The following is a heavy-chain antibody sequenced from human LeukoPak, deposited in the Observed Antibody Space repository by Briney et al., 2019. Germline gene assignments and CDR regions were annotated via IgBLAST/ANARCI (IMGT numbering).Heavy chain of an antibody. J-gene: IGHJ3*02. CDR1: GYTFTSYG. CDR3: ARERTTILSGRDAFDI. Sequence: ASVKVSCKASGYTFTSYGISWVRQAPGQGLEWMGWISAYNGNTNYAQKLQGRVIMTTDTSTSTAYMELRSLRSDDTAVYYCARERTTILSGRDAFDIWGQGTMVTVSS. CDR2: ISAYNGNT. D-gene: IGHD3-10*01. V-gene: IGHV1-18*01.